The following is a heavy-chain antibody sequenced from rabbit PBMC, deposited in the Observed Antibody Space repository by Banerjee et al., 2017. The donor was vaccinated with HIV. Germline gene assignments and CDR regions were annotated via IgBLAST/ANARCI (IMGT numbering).Heavy chain of an antibody. J-gene: IGHJ4*01. CDR3: ARGGWSIDWGQDL. Sequence: QEQLEESGGDLVKPGASLTLTCTASGFSFSSGYDLCWVRQAPGKGLEWVACMYSGDGSTYYARWAKGRFTISETSSTTVDLKMTSLTAADTATYFCARGGWSIDWGQDLWGPGTLVTVS. CDR1: GFSFSSGYD. CDR2: MYSGDGST. D-gene: IGHD4-1*01. V-gene: IGHV1S45*01.